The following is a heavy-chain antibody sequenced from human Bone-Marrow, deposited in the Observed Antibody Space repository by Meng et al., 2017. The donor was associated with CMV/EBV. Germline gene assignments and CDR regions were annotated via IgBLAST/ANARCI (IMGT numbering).Heavy chain of an antibody. J-gene: IGHJ6*02. CDR1: GGSISSSSDY. Sequence: SETLSLTCTVSGGSISSSSDYWGWIRQPPGKGLEWIGGIYYSGSTYYNPSLKSRVTISVDTSKNQFSLKLSSVPAADTAVYYCARDRIVVVPAATLSYYYYGMDVWAQATTVTVSS. CDR2: IYYSGST. D-gene: IGHD2-2*01. CDR3: ARDRIVVVPAATLSYYYYGMDV. V-gene: IGHV4-39*07.